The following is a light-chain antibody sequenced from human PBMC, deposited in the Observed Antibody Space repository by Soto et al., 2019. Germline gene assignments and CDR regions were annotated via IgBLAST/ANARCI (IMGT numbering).Light chain of an antibody. CDR2: RNN. Sequence: VLTQPPSASGTPGQRVTISCSGSSSNIGSNYVYWYQQLPGTAPKLLIYRNNQRPSGVPDRFSGSKSGTSASLAISGLRSEDEADYYCAAWDDSLSGPVVFGGGTKLTVL. CDR1: SSNIGSNY. J-gene: IGLJ2*01. V-gene: IGLV1-47*01. CDR3: AAWDDSLSGPVV.